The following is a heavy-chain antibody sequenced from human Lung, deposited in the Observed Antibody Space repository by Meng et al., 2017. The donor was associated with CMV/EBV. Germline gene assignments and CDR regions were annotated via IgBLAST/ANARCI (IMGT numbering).Heavy chain of an antibody. CDR2: IYCSGST. Sequence: AAVLLTPSTPFSLTVPFAVSSCSSGDYFWSWIRQPPWKGLECIGYIYCSGSTYYTPSLKSRVTISVDTSKNQFSLKLSSVTAADTAVYYCARALDTAMVTFDYWGQGTLVTVSS. CDR1: VSSCSSGDYF. CDR3: ARALDTAMVTFDY. V-gene: IGHV4-30-4*08. D-gene: IGHD5-18*01. J-gene: IGHJ4*02.